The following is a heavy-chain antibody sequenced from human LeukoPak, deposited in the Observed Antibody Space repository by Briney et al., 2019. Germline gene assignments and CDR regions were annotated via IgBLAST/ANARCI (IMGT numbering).Heavy chain of an antibody. V-gene: IGHV1-18*04. D-gene: IGHD1-26*01. J-gene: IGHJ4*02. CDR2: ISAYNGNT. CDR3: AKTHGRASIVGATSNFDY. Sequence: ASVTVSCKASGYTLTDYYMHWVRQAPGQGLEWMGWISAYNGNTNYARKLQGRVTMTTDTSTSTAYMELRSLRSDDTAVYYCAKTHGRASIVGATSNFDYWGQGTLVTVSS. CDR1: GYTLTDYY.